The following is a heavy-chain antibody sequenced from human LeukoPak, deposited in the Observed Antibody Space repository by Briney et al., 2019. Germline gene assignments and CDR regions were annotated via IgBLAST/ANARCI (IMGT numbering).Heavy chain of an antibody. J-gene: IGHJ4*02. V-gene: IGHV3-23*01. CDR2: ISGSGGST. CDR3: ARPYNWNYRAYFDY. D-gene: IGHD1-7*01. Sequence: GGSLRLSCAASGFTFSSYAMSWVRQAPGKGLEWVSAISGSGGSTYYADSVKGRFTISRDNSKNTLYLQMNSLRAEDTAVYYCARPYNWNYRAYFDYWGQGTLVTVSS. CDR1: GFTFSSYA.